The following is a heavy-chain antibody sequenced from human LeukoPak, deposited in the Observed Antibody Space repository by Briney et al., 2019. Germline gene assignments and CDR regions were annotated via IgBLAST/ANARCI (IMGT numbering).Heavy chain of an antibody. CDR1: GDTFSSYA. V-gene: IGHV1-69*13. D-gene: IGHD2-2*01. CDR2: MIPISGTA. Sequence: GASVKVSCKASGDTFSSYAISWVRQAPGQGLEWMGGMIPISGTANYAQRFQGRVTITADESTSTAYMELSSLRSEDTAVYYCARVPAAYDYYYYYMYVWGKGTTVTISS. J-gene: IGHJ6*03. CDR3: ARVPAAYDYYYYYMYV.